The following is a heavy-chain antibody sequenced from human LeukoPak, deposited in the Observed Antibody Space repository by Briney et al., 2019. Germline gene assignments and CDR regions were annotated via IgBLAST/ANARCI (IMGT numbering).Heavy chain of an antibody. CDR3: ARRGYGSGNYYYPN. Sequence: GESLKISSKASGYSFTNHYIGWVRLMPGKGLDWMEIISPGDSDTRYSTSIQGQVTISDDKSITTAYLQWSSLTASDTAMYYCARRGYGSGNYYYPNWGQGTLVTVSS. CDR1: GYSFTNHY. J-gene: IGHJ4*02. D-gene: IGHD3-10*01. CDR2: ISPGDSDT. V-gene: IGHV5-51*01.